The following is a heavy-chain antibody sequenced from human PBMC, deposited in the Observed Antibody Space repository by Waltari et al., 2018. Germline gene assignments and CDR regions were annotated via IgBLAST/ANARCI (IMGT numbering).Heavy chain of an antibody. J-gene: IGHJ4*02. CDR2: IMPIFGTA. CDR3: AGGAYGEYGQTGFLDY. V-gene: IGHV1-69*08. Sequence: QVQLVQSGAEVNKPRSSVKVSCKASGGTFSSYAISWVRQAPGQGLEWMGRIMPIFGTANYDKKFQGRVTISADKCTSTAYMEMRSLVSEDTAVYYCAGGAYGEYGQTGFLDYWGQGTLVTVSS. D-gene: IGHD4-17*01. CDR1: GGTFSSYA.